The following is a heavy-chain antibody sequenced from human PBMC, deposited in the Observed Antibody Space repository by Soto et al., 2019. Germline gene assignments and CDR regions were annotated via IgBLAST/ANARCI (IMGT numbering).Heavy chain of an antibody. CDR1: EFTFSDYY. V-gene: IGHV3-11*01. D-gene: IGHD5-12*01. J-gene: IGHJ3*02. CDR2: ISSSGNTI. Sequence: QVQLVESGGGLVSPGESLRLSCAASEFTFSDYYMSWIRQAPGKGLEWVSYISSSGNTIYYADSVKGRFTISRDNAKNSLYLQMNSLRAEDTAVYYCARRYSGGRAFDICGQGTMVTVSS. CDR3: ARRYSGGRAFDI.